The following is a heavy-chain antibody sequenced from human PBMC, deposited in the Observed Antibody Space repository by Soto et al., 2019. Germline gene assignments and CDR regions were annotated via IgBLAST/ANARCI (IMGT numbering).Heavy chain of an antibody. CDR2: ISAYNGNT. Sequence: GASVKVSCKASGYTFTSYGISWVRQAPGQGPEWMGWISAYNGNTNYAQKLQGRVTMTTDTSTSTAYMELRSLRSDDTAVYYCARERLDDYDSSGYTPRTPVAFDIWGQGTMVTVSS. J-gene: IGHJ3*02. V-gene: IGHV1-18*04. CDR3: ARERLDDYDSSGYTPRTPVAFDI. CDR1: GYTFTSYG. D-gene: IGHD3-22*01.